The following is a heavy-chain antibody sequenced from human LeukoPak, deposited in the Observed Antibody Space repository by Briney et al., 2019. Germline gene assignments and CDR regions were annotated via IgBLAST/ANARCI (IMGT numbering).Heavy chain of an antibody. J-gene: IGHJ4*02. CDR3: AKAEGDGFNSNFDY. V-gene: IGHV3-30*02. CDR1: GFNFRGSG. Sequence: GGSLRLSCAASGFNFRGSGIHWVRQAPGKGLEWVTFIQYDGSQKYYADSVKGRITISRDNSKNTVSLQMTSLRPEDTAVYYCAKAEGDGFNSNFDYWGQGTLVTVSS. CDR2: IQYDGSQK. D-gene: IGHD5-24*01.